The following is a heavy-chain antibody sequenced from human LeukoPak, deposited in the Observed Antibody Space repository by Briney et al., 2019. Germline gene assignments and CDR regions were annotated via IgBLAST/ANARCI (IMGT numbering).Heavy chain of an antibody. J-gene: IGHJ3*02. CDR3: AREGSSGWYRDAFDI. D-gene: IGHD6-19*01. CDR1: GGSISSYY. Sequence: PSETLSLTCTVSGGSISSYYWSWIRQPPGKGLEWIGYIYYSGSTNYNPSLKSRVTISVDTSKNQFSLRLSSVTAADTAVYYCAREGSSGWYRDAFDIWGQGTMVTVSS. V-gene: IGHV4-59*01. CDR2: IYYSGST.